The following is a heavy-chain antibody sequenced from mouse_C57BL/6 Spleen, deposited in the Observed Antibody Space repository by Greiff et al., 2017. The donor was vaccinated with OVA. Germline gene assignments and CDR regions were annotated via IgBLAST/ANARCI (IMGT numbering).Heavy chain of an antibody. CDR1: GFTFSSYA. Sequence: EVQGVESGGGLVKPGGSLKLSCAASGFTFSSYAMSWVRQTPEKRLEWVATISDGGSYTYYPDNVKGRFTISRDNAKNNLYLQMSHLKSEDTAMYYCARTGTGWYFDVWCTVTTVTVSS. D-gene: IGHD4-1*01. CDR2: ISDGGSYT. CDR3: ARTGTGWYFDV. J-gene: IGHJ1*03. V-gene: IGHV5-4*01.